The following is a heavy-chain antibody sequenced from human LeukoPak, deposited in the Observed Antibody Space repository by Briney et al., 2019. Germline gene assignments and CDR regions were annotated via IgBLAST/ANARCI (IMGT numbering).Heavy chain of an antibody. D-gene: IGHD3-22*01. J-gene: IGHJ4*02. Sequence: SETLSLTCTVSGGSISSYYWSWIRHPPGKGLEWIGYIYYSGSTNYNPSLKSRVTISVDTSKNQFSLKLSSVTAADTAVYYCARGDYYDSSGYWLFDYWGQGTLVTVSS. CDR2: IYYSGST. V-gene: IGHV4-59*01. CDR1: GGSISSYY. CDR3: ARGDYYDSSGYWLFDY.